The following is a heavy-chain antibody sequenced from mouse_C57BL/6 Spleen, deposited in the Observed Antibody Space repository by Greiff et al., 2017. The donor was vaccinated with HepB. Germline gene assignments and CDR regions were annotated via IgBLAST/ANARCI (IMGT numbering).Heavy chain of an antibody. V-gene: IGHV14-4*01. J-gene: IGHJ3*01. CDR1: GFNIKDDY. CDR3: TTPYDYDRSGFAY. CDR2: IDPENGDT. Sequence: EVQLVESGAELVRPGASVKLSCTASGFNIKDDYMHWVKQRPEQGLEWIGWIDPENGDTEYASKFQGKATITADTSSNTAYLQLSSLTSEDTAVYYCTTPYDYDRSGFAYWGQGTLVTVSA. D-gene: IGHD2-4*01.